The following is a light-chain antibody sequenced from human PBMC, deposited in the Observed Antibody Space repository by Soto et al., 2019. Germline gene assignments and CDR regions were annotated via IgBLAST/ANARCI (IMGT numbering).Light chain of an antibody. J-gene: IGLJ1*01. CDR2: DVS. CDR3: QLWDSSSDRYV. V-gene: IGLV3-21*02. Sequence: SYELTQPPSVSVAPGQTARITCGGNNVGSESVHWYQQKPGQAPVLVVYDVSDRPSGIPERFSGSSSGNTATLTISRVEAGDEADYYCQLWDSSSDRYVFGTGTKVTVL. CDR1: NVGSES.